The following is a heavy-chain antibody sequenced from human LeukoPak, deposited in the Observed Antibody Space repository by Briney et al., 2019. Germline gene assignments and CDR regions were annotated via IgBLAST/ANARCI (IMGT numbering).Heavy chain of an antibody. D-gene: IGHD3-9*01. Sequence: GGSLRLSCAASGFTFSNAWMSWVRQAPGKGLEWVGRIKSKTDGGTTDYAAPVKGRFTISRDDSKNTLYLQMNSLKTEDTAVYYCTTDQPSRYYDILTGYLFTDAFDIWGQGTMVTVSS. J-gene: IGHJ3*02. CDR1: GFTFSNAW. CDR3: TTDQPSRYYDILTGYLFTDAFDI. CDR2: IKSKTDGGTT. V-gene: IGHV3-15*01.